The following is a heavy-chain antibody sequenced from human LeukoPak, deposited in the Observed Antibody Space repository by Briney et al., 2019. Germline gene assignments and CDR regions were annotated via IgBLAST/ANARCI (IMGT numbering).Heavy chain of an antibody. Sequence: SETLSLTCAVSGYSISSGYYWGWIRQPPGKGLEWIGSIYHSGSTYYNPSLKSRVTISVDTPKNQFSLKLSSVTAADTAVYYCARWAGNSYYDFWSGYYLDYWGQGTLVTVSS. D-gene: IGHD3-3*01. CDR3: ARWAGNSYYDFWSGYYLDY. CDR2: IYHSGST. CDR1: GYSISSGYY. J-gene: IGHJ4*02. V-gene: IGHV4-38-2*01.